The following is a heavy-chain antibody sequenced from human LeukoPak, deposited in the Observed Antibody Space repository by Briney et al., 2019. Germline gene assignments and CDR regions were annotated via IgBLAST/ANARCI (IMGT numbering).Heavy chain of an antibody. D-gene: IGHD4-23*01. V-gene: IGHV4-59*08. CDR2: VDYSGST. Sequence: SETLSLTCTVSGGSISSYYWSWIRRPPGKGLEWLGYVDYSGSTAYNPSLNGRVAISPDTSKNQFSLRLRSVTAADTAVYYCARLNGGNWGPGILVTVSS. CDR3: ARLNGGN. J-gene: IGHJ4*02. CDR1: GGSISSYY.